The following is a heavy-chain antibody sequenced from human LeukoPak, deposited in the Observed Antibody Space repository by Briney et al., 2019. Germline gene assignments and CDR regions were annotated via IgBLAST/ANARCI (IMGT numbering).Heavy chain of an antibody. CDR2: INQDGSEK. Sequence: GGSLRLSCAASGFTFSSYWMGWVRQAPGKGLEWVANINQDGSEKYYVDSVKGRFTISRDNAKNSLYLQMNSLKAEDTAVYYCARRDGDYVFDYWGQGTLVTVSS. CDR1: GFTFSSYW. J-gene: IGHJ4*02. D-gene: IGHD4-17*01. V-gene: IGHV3-7*03. CDR3: ARRDGDYVFDY.